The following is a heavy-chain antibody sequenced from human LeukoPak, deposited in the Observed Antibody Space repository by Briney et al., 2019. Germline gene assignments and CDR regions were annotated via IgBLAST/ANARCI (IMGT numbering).Heavy chain of an antibody. D-gene: IGHD3-10*01. CDR2: INNEGNDT. J-gene: IGHJ4*02. CDR3: PRGIYGNFDY. CDR1: GFTFNKYW. V-gene: IGHV3-74*01. Sequence: GGSLRLSCAASGFTFNKYWMHWVRQVPRKGLIWVSRINNEGNDTNYVGSVKGRFTISRDNAKNTLYLQMNSLRAEDTAVYYCPRGIYGNFDYWGQGSLVTVSS.